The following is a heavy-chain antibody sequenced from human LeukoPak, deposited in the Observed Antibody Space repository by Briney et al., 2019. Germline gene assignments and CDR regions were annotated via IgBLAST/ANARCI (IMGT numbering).Heavy chain of an antibody. CDR2: INSDGSST. D-gene: IGHD2-21*01. CDR1: GFTFSSYW. J-gene: IGHJ5*02. CDR3: ANLLSPYCGGDCYS. Sequence: GGSLRLSCAAPGFTFSSYWMHWVRQAPGKGLVWVSRINSDGSSTSYADSVKGRFTISRDNAKNTLYLQMNSLRAEDTAVYYCANLLSPYCGGDCYSWGQGTLVTVSS. V-gene: IGHV3-74*01.